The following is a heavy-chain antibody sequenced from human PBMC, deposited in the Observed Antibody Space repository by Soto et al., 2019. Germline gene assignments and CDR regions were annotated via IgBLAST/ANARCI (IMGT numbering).Heavy chain of an antibody. J-gene: IGHJ4*02. CDR1: GFTFSDST. V-gene: IGHV3-73*01. Sequence: DVQLVESGGGLVQPGGSLKLSCVVSGFTFSDSTIHWVRQASGKGLEWVGRIRSKANAYATVEAASVRGRFTISRDDSMNTAYLQMTSLKTEDTAVYFCPRQWLLWGPFDYWGQGAPVNVSS. CDR3: PRQWLLWGPFDY. CDR2: IRSKANAYAT. D-gene: IGHD3-3*01.